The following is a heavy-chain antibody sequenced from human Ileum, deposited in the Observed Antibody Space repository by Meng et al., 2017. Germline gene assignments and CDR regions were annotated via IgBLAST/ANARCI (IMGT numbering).Heavy chain of an antibody. Sequence: SAPGMVKPSAPLSLSCTVSGGSIRSKSYYWGWIRQPPGKGLEWIGTIYYSGSTYYSPSLKSRVTISVDTSKNQFSLKLSSVTAADTAVYYCARERADIVASHGDHWGQGTLVTVSS. CDR2: IYYSGST. D-gene: IGHD5-12*01. J-gene: IGHJ4*02. CDR3: ARERADIVASHGDH. V-gene: IGHV4-39*07. CDR1: GGSIRSKSYY.